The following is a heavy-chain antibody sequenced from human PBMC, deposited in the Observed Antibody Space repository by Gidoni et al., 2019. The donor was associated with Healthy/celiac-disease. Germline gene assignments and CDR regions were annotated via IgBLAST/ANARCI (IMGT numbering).Heavy chain of an antibody. CDR2: IYYSGST. D-gene: IGHD6-6*01. J-gene: IGHJ5*02. CDR3: ARPLYRSSSRWFDP. V-gene: IGHV4-39*01. CDR1: GGSISSSSYY. Sequence: QLQRQESGQGLVKPSETLSLTCTDAGGSISSSSYYWGWIRQPPGKGLEWIGSIYYSGSTYYTPSLTSLVTISVDPSKHQFSLKLRSVTAAAPAVYYCARPLYRSSSRWFDPWGQGTLVTVSS.